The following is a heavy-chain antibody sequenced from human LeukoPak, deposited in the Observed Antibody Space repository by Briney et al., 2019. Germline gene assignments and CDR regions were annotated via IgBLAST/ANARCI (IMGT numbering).Heavy chain of an antibody. CDR2: MNPNSGNT. D-gene: IGHD2-15*01. Sequence: ASVKVSCKASGYTFTSYDINWVRQATGQGLEWMGWMNPNSGNTGYAQKFHARVTMTRNTSISTAYMELSSLRSEDTAVYYCARGTRGTLGYCSGGSCYSFFYWGQGTLVTVSS. CDR3: ARGTRGTLGYCSGGSCYSFFY. V-gene: IGHV1-8*01. J-gene: IGHJ4*02. CDR1: GYTFTSYD.